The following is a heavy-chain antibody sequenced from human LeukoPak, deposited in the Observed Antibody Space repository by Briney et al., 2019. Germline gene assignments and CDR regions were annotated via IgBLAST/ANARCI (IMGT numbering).Heavy chain of an antibody. CDR3: ARARYVNSFYAFDI. D-gene: IGHD3-9*01. CDR1: GGSISSYY. V-gene: IGHV4-59*01. J-gene: IGHJ3*02. CDR2: LSKSGNT. Sequence: SETQSLTCTVSGGSISSYYWSWIRLPPGKGLEWIGYLSKSGNTNYSPSLKSRVTIFGDTSKNQFFLKLSSVTAADTAVYYCARARYVNSFYAFDIWGQGTLVTVSS.